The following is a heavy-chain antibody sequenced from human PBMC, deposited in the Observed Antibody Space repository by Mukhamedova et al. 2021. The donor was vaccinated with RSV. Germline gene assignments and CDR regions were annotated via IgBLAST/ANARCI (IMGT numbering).Heavy chain of an antibody. CDR2: T. D-gene: IGHD6-25*01. Sequence: TYYNPSLKSRVTISVDTSKNQFSLKLSSVTAADTAVYYCARLGRLRLVDYWGQGTLVTVSS. V-gene: IGHV4-39*01. J-gene: IGHJ4*02. CDR3: ARLGRLRLVDY.